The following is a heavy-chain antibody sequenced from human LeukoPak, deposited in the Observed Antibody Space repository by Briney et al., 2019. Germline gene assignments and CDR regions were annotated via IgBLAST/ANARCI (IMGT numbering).Heavy chain of an antibody. J-gene: IGHJ4*02. CDR2: ISSSGSTI. CDR3: ARSIPAGNRR. V-gene: IGHV3-11*01. D-gene: IGHD2-2*01. CDR1: GLTFSDYY. Sequence: GGSLRFSGAASGLTFSDYYMSWIRQAPGKGLEWVSYISSSGSTIDYADSVKGRFTISRDNAKNSLYLQMTSLRAEDTAVYYCARSIPAGNRRWGQGNLVTVSS.